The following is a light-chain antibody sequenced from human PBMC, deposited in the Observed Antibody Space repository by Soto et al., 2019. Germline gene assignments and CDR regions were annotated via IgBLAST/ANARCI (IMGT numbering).Light chain of an antibody. J-gene: IGLJ1*01. CDR3: AAWDDSLRGRV. Sequence: QSVLTQPPSASVTPGQRVTISCSGSSSNVGVNFVYWYQHLPGTAPKLLIYRNDQRPSGVPDRFSGSKSGLSASLAISGLRYEDEDDYYCAAWDDSLRGRVFGTGTKVTVL. CDR1: SSNVGVNF. CDR2: RND. V-gene: IGLV1-47*01.